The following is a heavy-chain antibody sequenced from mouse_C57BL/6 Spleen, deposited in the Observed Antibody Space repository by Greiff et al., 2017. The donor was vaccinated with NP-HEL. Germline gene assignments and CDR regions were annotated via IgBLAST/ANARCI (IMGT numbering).Heavy chain of an antibody. Sequence: VQLQQSGAELVRPGASVKLSCTASGFNIKDDYMHWVKPSPEQGLEWLGWIDPENGDTEYASKVQGKATITADTSSNTAYLQLSSLTSEDTAVYYCTTDYYGSSPGWYFDVWGTGTTVTVSS. CDR3: TTDYYGSSPGWYFDV. J-gene: IGHJ1*03. CDR2: IDPENGDT. V-gene: IGHV14-4*01. CDR1: GFNIKDDY. D-gene: IGHD1-1*01.